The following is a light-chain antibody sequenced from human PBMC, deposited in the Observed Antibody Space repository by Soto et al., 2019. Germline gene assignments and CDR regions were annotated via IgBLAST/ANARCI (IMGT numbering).Light chain of an antibody. CDR3: CSYSVRDTFFV. J-gene: IGLJ1*01. Sequence: QSVLTQPRSVSGSPGQSVIISCTGTSNDVGAYDYVSWYQQLPGKAPKLVIYDVSKRPSGVPARFSGSKSGNTASLTISGLQAEDEADYFCCSYSVRDTFFVFGIWTKVTVL. CDR1: SNDVGAYDY. V-gene: IGLV2-11*01. CDR2: DVS.